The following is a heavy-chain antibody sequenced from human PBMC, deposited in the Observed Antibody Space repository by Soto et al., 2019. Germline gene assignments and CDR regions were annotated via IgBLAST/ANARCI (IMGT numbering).Heavy chain of an antibody. CDR3: ARATYCGGDCYHYFDY. V-gene: IGHV1-69*13. J-gene: IGHJ4*02. CDR1: GYSLSGLS. D-gene: IGHD2-21*02. Sequence: ASVKVSCKVSGYSLSGLSMYWVRQAPGQGLEWMGGIIPIFGTANYAQKFQGRVTITADESTSTAYMELSSLRSEDTAVYYCARATYCGGDCYHYFDYWGQGTLVTVSS. CDR2: IIPIFGTA.